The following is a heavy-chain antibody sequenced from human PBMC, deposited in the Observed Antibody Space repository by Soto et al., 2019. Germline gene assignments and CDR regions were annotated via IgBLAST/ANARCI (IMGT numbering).Heavy chain of an antibody. CDR1: GGSISSGGYY. J-gene: IGHJ5*02. Sequence: SETLSLTCTVSGGSISSGGYYWSWIRQHPGKGLEWIGYIYYSGSTYYNPSLKSRVTISVDTSKNQFSLKLSSVTAADTAVYYCARDLGGATHNWFDPWGQGTLVTVSS. V-gene: IGHV4-31*03. D-gene: IGHD1-26*01. CDR2: IYYSGST. CDR3: ARDLGGATHNWFDP.